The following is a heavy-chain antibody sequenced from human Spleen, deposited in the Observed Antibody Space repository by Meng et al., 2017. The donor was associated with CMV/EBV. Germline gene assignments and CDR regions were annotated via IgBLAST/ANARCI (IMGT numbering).Heavy chain of an antibody. J-gene: IGHJ5*02. CDR3: ARAPYYGSGSSHWFDP. CDR2: INSDGST. V-gene: IGHV3-74*01. D-gene: IGHD3-10*01. Sequence: GGSLRLSCAASGFTFSSYWMHWVRQAPGKGPVWVSRINSDGSTSYADSVKGRLTISRDNAKNTLHLQMNSLRVEDTAVYYCARAPYYGSGSSHWFDPWGQGTLVTVSS. CDR1: GFTFSSYW.